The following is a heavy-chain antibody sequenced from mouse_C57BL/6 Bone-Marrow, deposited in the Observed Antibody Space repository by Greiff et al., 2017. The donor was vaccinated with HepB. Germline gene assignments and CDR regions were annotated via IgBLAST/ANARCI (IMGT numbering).Heavy chain of an antibody. CDR3: SRDDYYFDD. D-gene: IGHD2-4*01. CDR1: GYSITSGYY. J-gene: IGHJ2*01. CDR2: ISYDGSN. V-gene: IGHV3-6*01. Sequence: EVQLQESGPGLVKPSQSLSLTCSVTGYSITSGYYWKWIRQFPGNKLEWLGYISYDGSNNYNPSLKNRISITRNTSKNKFFLKLNSETTDDTATYYCSRDDYYFDDWGQGTTLTVSS.